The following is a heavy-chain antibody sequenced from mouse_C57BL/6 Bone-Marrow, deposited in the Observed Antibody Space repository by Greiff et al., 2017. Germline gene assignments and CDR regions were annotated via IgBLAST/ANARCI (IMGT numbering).Heavy chain of an antibody. D-gene: IGHD2-1*01. J-gene: IGHJ1*03. CDR2: INPSNGGT. V-gene: IGHV1-53*01. CDR1: GYTFTSYW. Sequence: VQLQQPGTELVKPGASVKLSCKASGYTFTSYWMHWVKQRPGQGLEWIGNINPSNGGTNYNEKFKSKATLTVDKSSSTAYMQLSSLTSEDSAVYYCARKSHGNYWYFDVWGTGTTDTVSS. CDR3: ARKSHGNYWYFDV.